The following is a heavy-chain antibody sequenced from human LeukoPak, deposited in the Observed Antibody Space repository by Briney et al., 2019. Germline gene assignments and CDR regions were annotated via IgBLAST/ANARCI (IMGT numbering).Heavy chain of an antibody. V-gene: IGHV4-38-2*02. Sequence: SETLSLTCTVSGYSISSGYYWGWIRQPPGKGLEWIGSIYHSGSTYYNPSLKSRVTISVDTSKNQFSLKLSSVTAADTAVYYCARAPLSKVGYYDSSSPYYFDYWGQGTLVTVSS. CDR1: GYSISSGYY. D-gene: IGHD3-22*01. CDR2: IYHSGST. J-gene: IGHJ4*02. CDR3: ARAPLSKVGYYDSSSPYYFDY.